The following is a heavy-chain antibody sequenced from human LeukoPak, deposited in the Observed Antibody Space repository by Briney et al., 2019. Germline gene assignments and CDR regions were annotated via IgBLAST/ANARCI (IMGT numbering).Heavy chain of an antibody. D-gene: IGHD3-9*01. CDR1: GYTFTGYY. J-gene: IGHJ4*02. CDR3: AAIAKGALTGYFCDY. Sequence: ASVTVSCKASGYTFTGYYMHWVRQAPGQGLEWMGWINPNSGGTNYAQKFQGRVTMTRDTSIRTAYMELSRLRSADTAVYYCAAIAKGALTGYFCDYWGQGTLVTVSS. CDR2: INPNSGGT. V-gene: IGHV1-2*02.